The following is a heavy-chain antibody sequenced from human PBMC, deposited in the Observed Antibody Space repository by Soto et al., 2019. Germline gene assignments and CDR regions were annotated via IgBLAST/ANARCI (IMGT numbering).Heavy chain of an antibody. J-gene: IGHJ3*02. CDR1: GGSISSYY. CDR3: ARGFGYGDYVGNAFDI. V-gene: IGHV4-59*01. CDR2: IYYSGST. Sequence: PSETLSLTCTVSGGSISSYYWSWIRQPPGKGLEWIGYIYYSGSTNYNPSLKSRVTISVDMSKNQFSLKLSSVTAADTAVYYCARGFGYGDYVGNAFDIWGQGTMVTVSS. D-gene: IGHD4-17*01.